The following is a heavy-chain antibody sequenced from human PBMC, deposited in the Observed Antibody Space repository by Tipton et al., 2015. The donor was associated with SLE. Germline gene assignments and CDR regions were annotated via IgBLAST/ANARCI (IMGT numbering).Heavy chain of an antibody. CDR2: IYYSGIT. CDR1: GVSISSYY. V-gene: IGHV4-59*01. D-gene: IGHD5/OR15-5a*01. CDR3: ARDGLGWGYYYYMDV. Sequence: TLSLTCTVSGVSISSYYWSWTRQPPGKGLEWIGHIYYSGITNYNPSLKSRVTISVDTSKNQFSLQVSSVTAADTAVYYCARDGLGWGYYYYMDVWGKGTTVTVSS. J-gene: IGHJ6*03.